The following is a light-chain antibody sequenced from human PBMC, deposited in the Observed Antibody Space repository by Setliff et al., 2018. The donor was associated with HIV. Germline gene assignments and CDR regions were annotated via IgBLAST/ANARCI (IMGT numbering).Light chain of an antibody. J-gene: IGLJ1*01. V-gene: IGLV2-14*03. CDR1: NNDIGLYSF. Sequence: QSALAQPASVSGSPGQSITISCTGTNNDIGLYSFVSWYQQRPGKVPRLIIFGVTIRPSGVSIRFSGSKSGNTASLTISGLRTEDEGDYFCSSFTGNRKFVFGSGTKVTVL. CDR2: GVT. CDR3: SSFTGNRKFV.